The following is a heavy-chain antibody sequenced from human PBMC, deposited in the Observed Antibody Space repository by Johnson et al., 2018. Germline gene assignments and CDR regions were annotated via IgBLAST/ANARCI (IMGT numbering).Heavy chain of an antibody. D-gene: IGHD1-1*01. J-gene: IGHJ1*01. CDR3: ARAGLTTGCEYFQP. CDR2: IYYSGST. V-gene: IGHV4-59*01. CDR1: GGSIRSYY. Sequence: QVQLQESGPGLVKPSETLSLTCTVAGGSIRSYYWSWIRQPPGKGLEWIGYIYYSGSTNYNPSLQSRVTISVDTSKNTFSRKLGSVTAAGTAVYYCARAGLTTGCEYFQPWGQGTRVTVSS.